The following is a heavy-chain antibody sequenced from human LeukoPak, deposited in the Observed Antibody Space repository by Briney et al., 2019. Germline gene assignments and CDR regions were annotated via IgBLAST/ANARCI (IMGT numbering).Heavy chain of an antibody. CDR1: GYTFTSYG. D-gene: IGHD3-22*01. J-gene: IGHJ3*02. CDR3: ARERDYYDSSGYPPGAFDI. CDR2: ISAYNGNT. V-gene: IGHV1-18*01. Sequence: GASVKVSCKASGYTFTSYGISWVRQAPGQGLEWMGWISAYNGNTNYAQKLQGRVTMTTDTSTSTAYMELRSLRSDDTAVYYCARERDYYDSSGYPPGAFDIWGQGTMVTVSS.